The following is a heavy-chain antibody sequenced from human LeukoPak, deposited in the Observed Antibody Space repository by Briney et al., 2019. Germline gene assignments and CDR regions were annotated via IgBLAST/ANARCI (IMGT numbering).Heavy chain of an antibody. D-gene: IGHD6-13*01. V-gene: IGHV1-18*01. CDR1: GYTFTSYG. CDR2: ISAYNGNT. CDR3: ARDPQSIAAADRRVDY. Sequence: ASVKVSCKASGYTFTSYGISWVRQAPGQGLEWMGWISAYNGNTNYAQKLQGRVTMTTDTSTSTAYMELRSLRSDDTAVYYCARDPQSIAAADRRVDYWGQGTLVTVSS. J-gene: IGHJ4*02.